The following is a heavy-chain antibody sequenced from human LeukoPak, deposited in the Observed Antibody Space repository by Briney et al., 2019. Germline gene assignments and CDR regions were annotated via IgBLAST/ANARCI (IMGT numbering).Heavy chain of an antibody. D-gene: IGHD5-24*01. CDR2: ISWNSGSI. CDR1: GFTFDDYA. CDR3: VSNSFDY. V-gene: IGHV3-9*01. J-gene: IGHJ4*02. Sequence: PGGSLRLSCAASGFTFDDYAMHWVRQAPGKGLEWVSGISWNSGSIGYADSVKGRFTISRDNAKNSLYLQMNSLRAEVTALYYCVSNSFDYWGQGTLVTVSS.